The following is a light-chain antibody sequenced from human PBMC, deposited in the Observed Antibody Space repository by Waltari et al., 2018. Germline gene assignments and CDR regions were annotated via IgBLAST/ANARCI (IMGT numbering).Light chain of an antibody. Sequence: QSALTQPASVSGSPGQSITISCTGTSSDVGSHNLVSWYQQHPGKAPKLMIYEVREGPSGVSNRFSGSKSGNTASLTIAGLQAEDEADYYCCSYAGSSTSLYVFGTGTKVTVL. CDR2: EVR. J-gene: IGLJ1*01. V-gene: IGLV2-23*02. CDR3: CSYAGSSTSLYV. CDR1: SSDVGSHNL.